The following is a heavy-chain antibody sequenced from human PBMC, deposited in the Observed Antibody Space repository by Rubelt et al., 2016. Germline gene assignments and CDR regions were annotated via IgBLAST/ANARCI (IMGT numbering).Heavy chain of an antibody. V-gene: IGHV4-31*03. J-gene: IGHJ6*02. D-gene: IGHD6-13*01. CDR2: IYYSGST. CDR3: ASDSSSWYYYGMDV. CDR1: GGSISSGGYY. Sequence: QVQLQESGPGLVKPSQTLSLTCTVSGGSISSGGYYWSWIRQHPGKGLEWIGYIYYSGSTYYNPSLKIRVTISVDTSKNQFSLKLSSVTAADTAVYYCASDSSSWYYYGMDVWGQGTTVTVSS.